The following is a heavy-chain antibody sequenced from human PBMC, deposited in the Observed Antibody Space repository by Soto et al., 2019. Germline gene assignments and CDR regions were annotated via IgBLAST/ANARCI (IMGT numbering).Heavy chain of an antibody. V-gene: IGHV4-59*08. CDR2: IYYSGSI. CDR3: ASGIWFGESQYYFDS. D-gene: IGHD3-10*01. CDR1: GGSIRSYY. J-gene: IGHJ4*02. Sequence: PSETLSLTCTVSGGSIRSYYWSWIRQPPGKGLEWIGYIYYSGSINYNPSLKSRVTISEDTSKNQFSLKLSSVTAADTAVYYCASGIWFGESQYYFDSWGQGTLVTVSS.